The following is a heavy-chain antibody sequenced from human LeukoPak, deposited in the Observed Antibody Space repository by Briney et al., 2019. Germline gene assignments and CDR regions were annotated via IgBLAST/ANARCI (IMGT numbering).Heavy chain of an antibody. CDR2: ISSSCSTI. CDR1: GFTFSSYE. V-gene: IGHV3-48*03. Sequence: GGSLRLSCAASGFTFSSYEMNWVRQAPGKGLEWVSYISSSCSTIYYAASVKGRFTISRDNAKNSLYLQMNSLRAEDTAVYYCARDGKGRNRIGYYFDYWGQGTLVTVSS. CDR3: ARDGKGRNRIGYYFDY. J-gene: IGHJ4*02. D-gene: IGHD3-10*01.